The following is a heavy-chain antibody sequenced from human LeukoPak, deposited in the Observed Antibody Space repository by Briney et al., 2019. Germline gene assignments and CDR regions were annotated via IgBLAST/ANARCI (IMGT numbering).Heavy chain of an antibody. V-gene: IGHV3-30-3*01. Sequence: GGSLRLSCAASGFTFSSYAMHWVRQAPGKGLEWVAVISYDGSNKYYADSVKGRFTISRDNSKNTLYLQMNSLRAEDTAVYYCARVKKRYCSSTSCFVVWGKGTTVTVSS. D-gene: IGHD2-2*01. J-gene: IGHJ6*04. CDR2: ISYDGSNK. CDR3: ARVKKRYCSSTSCFVV. CDR1: GFTFSSYA.